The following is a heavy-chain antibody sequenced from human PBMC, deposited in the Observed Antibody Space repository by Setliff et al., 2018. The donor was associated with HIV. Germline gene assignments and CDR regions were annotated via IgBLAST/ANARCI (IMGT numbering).Heavy chain of an antibody. V-gene: IGHV4-38-2*01. CDR2: IYHSGST. Sequence: KTSETLSLTCVVSGYSINSDFYWGWLRQPPGMGLESPGRGLEWIGHIYHSGSTYYNPSLNSRVTMSIDMSKNQFSLSLTSVTAADTAIYYCARTWLHYGADIPRFDPWGQGVLVTVSS. J-gene: IGHJ5*02. CDR1: GYSINSDFY. CDR3: ARTWLHYGADIPRFDP. D-gene: IGHD4-17*01.